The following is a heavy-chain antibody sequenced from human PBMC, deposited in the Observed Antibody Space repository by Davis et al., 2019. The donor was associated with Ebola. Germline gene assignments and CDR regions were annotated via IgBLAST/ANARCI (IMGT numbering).Heavy chain of an antibody. V-gene: IGHV3-48*02. Sequence: GGSLRLSCAASGFTFSSYSMNWVRQAPGKGLEWVSYISSSSSTIYYPDSVKGRFTISRDNAKNSLYLQMNSLRDEDTAVYYCARSMIVVPIGWFDPWGQGTLVTVSS. J-gene: IGHJ5*02. CDR3: ARSMIVVPIGWFDP. CDR2: ISSSSSTI. CDR1: GFTFSSYS. D-gene: IGHD3-22*01.